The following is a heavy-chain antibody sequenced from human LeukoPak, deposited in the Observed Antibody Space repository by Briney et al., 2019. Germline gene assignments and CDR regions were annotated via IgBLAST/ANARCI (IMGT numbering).Heavy chain of an antibody. J-gene: IGHJ4*02. D-gene: IGHD2-2*01. CDR1: GGSISNYY. Sequence: PSETLSLTCTVSGGSISNYYWSWIRQPPGKGLEWIGYIYSSGSTNYNPSLKSRVTISVDTSKNEFSLKLNSVTAADTAVYYCARGGRGCSSTSCYGRRFFDYWGQGTLVTVSS. CDR2: IYSSGST. V-gene: IGHV4-59*12. CDR3: ARGGRGCSSTSCYGRRFFDY.